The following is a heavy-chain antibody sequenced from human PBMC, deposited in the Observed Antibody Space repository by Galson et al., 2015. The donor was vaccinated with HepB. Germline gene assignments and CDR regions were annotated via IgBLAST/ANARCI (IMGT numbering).Heavy chain of an antibody. CDR3: ARLDYGDYVGAFDI. Sequence: SVKVSCKASGGTFSSYAISWVRQAPGQGLEWMGGIIPIFGTANYAQKFQGRVTITADESTSTAYMGLSSLRSEDTAVYYCARLDYGDYVGAFDIWGQGTMVTVSS. J-gene: IGHJ3*02. CDR2: IIPIFGTA. V-gene: IGHV1-69*13. D-gene: IGHD4-17*01. CDR1: GGTFSSYA.